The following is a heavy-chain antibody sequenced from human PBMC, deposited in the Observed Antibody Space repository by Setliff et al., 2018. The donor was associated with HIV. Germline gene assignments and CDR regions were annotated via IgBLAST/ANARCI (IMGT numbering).Heavy chain of an antibody. CDR2: TYTSGIT. J-gene: IGHJ6*03. Sequence: LSLTCTVSGDSISSYYWSWIRQPPGKGLEWIGYTYTSGITDYNPSLKSRVTISGDTSKNQFSLKLSSVTAADTAVYYCARDRRGYYYGSGSCYMDVWGTGTTGTVSS. D-gene: IGHD3-10*01. CDR3: ARDRRGYYYGSGSCYMDV. CDR1: GDSISSYY. V-gene: IGHV4-4*08.